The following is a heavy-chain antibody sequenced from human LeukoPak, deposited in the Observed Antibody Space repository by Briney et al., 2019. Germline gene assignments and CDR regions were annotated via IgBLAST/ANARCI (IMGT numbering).Heavy chain of an antibody. CDR3: ARDFGTIVVVTAVVD. Sequence: GGSLRLSCAASGFTFSSYWTSWVRQAPGKGLEWVANIKPDGSEKYYVDSVKGRFTISRDNAKNSLYLQMNSLRAEDTAVYYCARDFGTIVVVTAVVDWGQGTLVTVSS. J-gene: IGHJ4*02. D-gene: IGHD2-21*02. CDR1: GFTFSSYW. CDR2: IKPDGSEK. V-gene: IGHV3-7*01.